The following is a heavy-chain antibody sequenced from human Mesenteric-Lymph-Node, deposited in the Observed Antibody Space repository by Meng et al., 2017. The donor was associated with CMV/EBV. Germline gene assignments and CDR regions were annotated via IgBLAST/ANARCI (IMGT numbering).Heavy chain of an antibody. CDR1: GGSFSGYY. CDR3: ARGRVEGDYYGMDV. Sequence: SETLSLTCAVYGGSFSGYYWSWIRQPPGKGLEWIGEINHSGSTNYNPSLKSRVTISVDTSKNQFSLKLSSVTAADTAVYYCARGRVEGDYYGMDVWGQGTTVTVSS. V-gene: IGHV4-34*01. J-gene: IGHJ6*02. CDR2: INHSGST. D-gene: IGHD3-3*01.